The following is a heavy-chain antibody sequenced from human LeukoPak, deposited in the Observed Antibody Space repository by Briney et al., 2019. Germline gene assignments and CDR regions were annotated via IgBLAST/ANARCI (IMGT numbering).Heavy chain of an antibody. Sequence: GGSLRLSCAASGFTVSSNYMSWVRQAPGKGLEWVSVIYSGGSTYYADSVKGRFTISRDNSKNTLYLQMNSLRAEDTAVYYCASWGYYDSSGYYQIDYWGQGILVTVSS. CDR2: IYSGGST. D-gene: IGHD3-22*01. CDR1: GFTVSSNY. CDR3: ASWGYYDSSGYYQIDY. J-gene: IGHJ4*02. V-gene: IGHV3-66*02.